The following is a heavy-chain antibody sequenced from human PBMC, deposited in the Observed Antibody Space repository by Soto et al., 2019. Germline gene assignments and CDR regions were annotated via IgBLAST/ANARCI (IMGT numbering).Heavy chain of an antibody. CDR1: GGSIGSYY. V-gene: IGHV4-59*01. J-gene: IGHJ4*02. D-gene: IGHD3-22*01. CDR3: ARGDYYDSSGFDY. Sequence: PSETLSLTCTVSGGSIGSYYWTWVRQPPGEGLEWIGHIYYTGSTNYNPSLKSRVTISVDTPKNQFSLKLSSVTAADTAAYYCARGDYYDSSGFDYWGQGTLVTVSS. CDR2: IYYTGST.